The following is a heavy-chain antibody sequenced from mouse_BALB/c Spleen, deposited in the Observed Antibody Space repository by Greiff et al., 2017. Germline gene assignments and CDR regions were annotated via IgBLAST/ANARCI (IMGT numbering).Heavy chain of an antibody. CDR2: IWAGGST. J-gene: IGHJ4*01. CDR1: GFSLTSYG. V-gene: IGHV2-9*02. Sequence: VQLVESGPGLVAPSQSLSITCTVSGFSLTSYGVHWVRQPPGKGLEWLGVIWAGGSTNYNSALMSRLSISKDNSKSQVFLKMNSLQTDDTAMYYCARASNFHYYAMDYWGQGTSVTVSS. CDR3: ARASNFHYYAMDY.